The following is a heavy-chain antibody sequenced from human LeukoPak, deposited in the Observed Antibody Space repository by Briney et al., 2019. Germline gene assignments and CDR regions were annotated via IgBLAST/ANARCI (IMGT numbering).Heavy chain of an antibody. J-gene: IGHJ3*02. CDR1: GGSISSSSYY. D-gene: IGHD1-26*01. CDR3: ARDGAEGSPRAFDI. V-gene: IGHV4-39*07. Sequence: PSETLSLTCTVSGGSISSSSYYWGWIRQPPGKGLEWIGSIYYSGSTYYNPSLKSRVTISVDTSKNQFSLKLSSVTAADTAVYYCARDGAEGSPRAFDIWGQGTMVTVSS. CDR2: IYYSGST.